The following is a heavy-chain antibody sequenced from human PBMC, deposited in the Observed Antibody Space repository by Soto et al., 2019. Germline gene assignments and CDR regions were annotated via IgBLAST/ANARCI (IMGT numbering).Heavy chain of an antibody. J-gene: IGHJ3*02. D-gene: IGHD2-2*01. CDR3: VRALRVGDAFDI. CDR2: ISDYNGNT. V-gene: IGHV1-18*01. Sequence: ASVKVSCKASGYTFTSYGVSWVRQAPGQGLEWMGWISDYNGNTNYAQKLRGRIFMTTDTSTRTAYMELRSLSSDDTAVYYCVRALRVGDAFDIWGEGTMVTVA. CDR1: GYTFTSYG.